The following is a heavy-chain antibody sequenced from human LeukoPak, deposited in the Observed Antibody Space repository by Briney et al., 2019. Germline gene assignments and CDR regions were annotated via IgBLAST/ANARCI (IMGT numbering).Heavy chain of an antibody. V-gene: IGHV3-74*01. Sequence: GGSLRLSCAASGFTFSSYWMHWVRQAPGKGLVWVSRINSDGSSTSYADSVEGRFAISRDNAKNTLYLQMNSLRAEDTAVYYCAREGYDFWSGFQAVYFDYWGQGTLVTVSS. CDR3: AREGYDFWSGFQAVYFDY. CDR1: GFTFSSYW. D-gene: IGHD3-3*01. J-gene: IGHJ4*02. CDR2: INSDGSST.